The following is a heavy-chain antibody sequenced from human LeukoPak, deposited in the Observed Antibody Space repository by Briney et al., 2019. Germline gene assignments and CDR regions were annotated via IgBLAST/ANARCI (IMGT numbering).Heavy chain of an antibody. CDR2: IIPFFRTS. J-gene: IGHJ4*02. CDR1: GDTFNYYA. V-gene: IGHV1-69*06. Sequence: ASVKVSCKASGDTFNYYAISWVRQAPGQGLEWMGVIIPFFRTSNYAQKFQGRVTITADKSTSTAYMELSSLRSEDTAVYYCAREDFYDSGSNDYWGQGTLVTVSS. D-gene: IGHD3-22*01. CDR3: AREDFYDSGSNDY.